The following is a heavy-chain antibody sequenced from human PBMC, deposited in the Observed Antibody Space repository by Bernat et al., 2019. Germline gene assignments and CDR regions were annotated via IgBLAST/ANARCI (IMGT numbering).Heavy chain of an antibody. J-gene: IGHJ5*02. V-gene: IGHV4-34*01. D-gene: IGHD4-17*01. CDR1: GGSFSGYY. CDR2: ISHSGTT. Sequence: QVQLQQWGAGLLKPSETLSLTCAVYGGSFSGYYWSWIRQPPGEGLGWLGEISHSGTTNYNPSLKSRLTMSVDTSKNQFSLKVSSVTAADTAVYYCARGPITTVTSGLWWFDPWGQGSLVTVSS. CDR3: ARGPITTVTSGLWWFDP.